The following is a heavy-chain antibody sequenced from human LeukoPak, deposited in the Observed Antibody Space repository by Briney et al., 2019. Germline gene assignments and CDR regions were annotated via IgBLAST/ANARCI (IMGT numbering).Heavy chain of an antibody. J-gene: IGHJ4*02. CDR2: IWNDGSNK. D-gene: IGHD3-10*01. CDR3: GRVGSGSYYQDY. Sequence: GGSLRLSCAASGFTSSSYGMHWVRQAPGKGLEWVAVIWNDGSNKYYADSVKGRFTISRDNSKNTLYLQINSLRAEDTTVYYCGRVGSGSYYQDYWGQGTLVTVSS. V-gene: IGHV3-33*01. CDR1: GFTSSSYG.